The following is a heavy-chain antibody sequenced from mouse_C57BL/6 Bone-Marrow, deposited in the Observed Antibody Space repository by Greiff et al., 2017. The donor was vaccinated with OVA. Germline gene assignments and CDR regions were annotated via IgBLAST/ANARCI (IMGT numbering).Heavy chain of an antibody. CDR3: ASQLGRDWYFDV. CDR1: GYAFSSYW. D-gene: IGHD4-1*02. J-gene: IGHJ1*03. CDR2: IYPGDGDT. Sequence: VQLQQSGAELVKPGASVKISCKASGYAFSSYWMNWVKQRPGKGLEWIGQIYPGDGDTNYNGKFKGKATLTADKSSSTAYMQLSSLTSEDSAVYFCASQLGRDWYFDVWGTGTTVTVSS. V-gene: IGHV1-80*01.